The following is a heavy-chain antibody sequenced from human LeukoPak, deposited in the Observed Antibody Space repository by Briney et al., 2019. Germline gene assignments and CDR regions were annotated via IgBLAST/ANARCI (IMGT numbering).Heavy chain of an antibody. D-gene: IGHD3-22*01. J-gene: IGHJ4*02. Sequence: GASVKVSCKASGYTFTSYGISWVRQAPGQGLEWMGWISTYNGNTNYAQKLQGRVTMTTDTSTSTAYMELRSLRSDDTAVYYCARARYDSSGYLTDYWGQGTLVTVSS. CDR3: ARARYDSSGYLTDY. CDR2: ISTYNGNT. V-gene: IGHV1-18*01. CDR1: GYTFTSYG.